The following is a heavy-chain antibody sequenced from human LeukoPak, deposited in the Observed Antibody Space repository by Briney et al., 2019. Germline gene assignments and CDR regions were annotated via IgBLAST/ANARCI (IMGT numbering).Heavy chain of an antibody. V-gene: IGHV3-74*01. CDR2: ITTDGSIT. CDR1: GFTFTNYW. Sequence: PGGSLRLSCAASGFTFTNYWMHWVRQAPGKGLEWVSRITTDGSITNYADSVKGRFTISRDNAKNSVFLQMNSLKDEDTAVYYCVRDGSGSDFSLDYWGQGTLVTVSS. D-gene: IGHD3-10*01. J-gene: IGHJ4*02. CDR3: VRDGSGSDFSLDY.